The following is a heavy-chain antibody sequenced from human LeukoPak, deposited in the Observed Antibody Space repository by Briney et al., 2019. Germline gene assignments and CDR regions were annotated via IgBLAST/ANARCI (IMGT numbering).Heavy chain of an antibody. CDR1: GYTFTGYY. CDR2: INPNSGGT. Sequence: GESLKISCKGSGYTFTGYYMHWVRQAPGQGLEWMGWINPNSGGTNYAQKFQGRVTMTRDTSISTAYMELSRLRSDDTAVYYCARRRPVHYGDYKAWFDPWGQGTLVTVSS. J-gene: IGHJ5*02. CDR3: ARRRPVHYGDYKAWFDP. D-gene: IGHD4-17*01. V-gene: IGHV1-2*02.